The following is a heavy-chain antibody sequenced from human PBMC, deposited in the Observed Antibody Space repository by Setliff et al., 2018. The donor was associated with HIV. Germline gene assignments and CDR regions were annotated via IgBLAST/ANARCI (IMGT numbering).Heavy chain of an antibody. V-gene: IGHV1-69*05. J-gene: IGHJ3*02. Sequence: ASVKVSCKASGGTFSSYAISWVRQAPGQGLEWMGGIIPIFGTANYAQKFQGRVTITTDESTSTAYMELSSLRSEDTAVYYCARDRCSSTSCYGVHDAFDIWGQGTMVTDSS. CDR2: IIPIFGTA. CDR1: GGTFSSYA. CDR3: ARDRCSSTSCYGVHDAFDI. D-gene: IGHD2-2*01.